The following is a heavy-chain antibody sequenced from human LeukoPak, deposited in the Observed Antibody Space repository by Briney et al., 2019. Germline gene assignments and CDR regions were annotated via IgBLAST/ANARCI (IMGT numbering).Heavy chain of an antibody. V-gene: IGHV1-2*02. CDR1: GYTFTGYY. J-gene: IGHJ4*02. D-gene: IGHD2/OR15-2a*01. Sequence: ASVKVSCKASGYTFTGYYMHWVRQAPGQGLEWMGWINPNSGGTNYAQKFQGRVTMTRDTSISTAYMELSRLRSDDTAVYYCARDYGPRGTTLFDYWGQGTLVTVSS. CDR3: ARDYGPRGTTLFDY. CDR2: INPNSGGT.